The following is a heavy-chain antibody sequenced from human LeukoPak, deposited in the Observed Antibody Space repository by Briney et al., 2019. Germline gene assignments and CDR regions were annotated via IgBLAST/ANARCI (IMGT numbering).Heavy chain of an antibody. CDR1: GGSISISSYY. CDR3: ARGQPYSKPKNWFDP. CDR2: IYTSGST. D-gene: IGHD4-11*01. Sequence: SETLSLTCTVSGGSISISSYYWSWIRQPAGKGLEWIGRIYTSGSTNYNPSLKSRVTMSVDTSKNQFSLKLSSVTAADTAVYYCARGQPYSKPKNWFDPWGQGTLVTVSS. J-gene: IGHJ5*02. V-gene: IGHV4-4*07.